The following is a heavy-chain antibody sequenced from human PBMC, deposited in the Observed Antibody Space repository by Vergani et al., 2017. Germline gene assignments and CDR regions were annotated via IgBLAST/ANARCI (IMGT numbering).Heavy chain of an antibody. V-gene: IGHV1-69*12. Sequence: QVQLVQSGAEVKKPGSSVKVSCKASGGTFSSYAISWVRQAPGQGLEWMGGIIPIFGTANYAQKFQGRVTITADESTSTAYMELSSLRSEDTAVYYCARVRVVVAATHGESTGWFDPWGQGTLVTVSS. CDR3: ARVRVVVAATHGESTGWFDP. D-gene: IGHD2-15*01. J-gene: IGHJ5*02. CDR1: GGTFSSYA. CDR2: IIPIFGTA.